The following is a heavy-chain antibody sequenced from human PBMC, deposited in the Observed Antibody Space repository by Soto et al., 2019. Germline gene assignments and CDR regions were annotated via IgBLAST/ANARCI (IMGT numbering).Heavy chain of an antibody. V-gene: IGHV3-7*01. CDR2: IKEDGSEK. Sequence: PGGSLRLSXAASGFIFNNYWMGWVRQAPGKGLEWVANIKEDGSEKYYADSVKGRFTISRDNSKNTLYLQMNSLRAEDTAVYYCARETTGPQRRGQWLESYFDYWGQGTLVTVSS. D-gene: IGHD6-19*01. J-gene: IGHJ4*02. CDR1: GFIFNNYW. CDR3: ARETTGPQRRGQWLESYFDY.